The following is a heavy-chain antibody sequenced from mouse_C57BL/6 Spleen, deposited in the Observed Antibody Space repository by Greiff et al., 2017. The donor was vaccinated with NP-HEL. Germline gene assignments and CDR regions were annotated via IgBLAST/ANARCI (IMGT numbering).Heavy chain of an antibody. CDR2: IYPGDGDT. J-gene: IGHJ4*01. CDR3: AGQLRLQAMDY. D-gene: IGHD3-2*02. V-gene: IGHV1-82*01. Sequence: VQLQQSGPELVKPGASVKISCKASGYAFSSSWMNWVKQRPGKGLEWIGRIYPGDGDTNNNGKFKGKATLTADKSSSTAYMQLSSLTSEDSAVYFCAGQLRLQAMDYWGQGTSVTVSS. CDR1: GYAFSSSW.